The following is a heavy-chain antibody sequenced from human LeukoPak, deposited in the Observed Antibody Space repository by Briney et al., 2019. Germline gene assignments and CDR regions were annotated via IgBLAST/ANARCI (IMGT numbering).Heavy chain of an antibody. CDR3: ARSGSGWDAFDI. CDR2: INAGNGNT. D-gene: IGHD6-19*01. Sequence: ASVKVSCKASGYTFTSYAMHWVRQAPGQRLEWMGWINAGNGNTKYSQKFQGRVTITRDTSASTACMELSSLRSEDTAVYYCARSGSGWDAFDIWGQGTMVTVSS. V-gene: IGHV1-3*01. CDR1: GYTFTSYA. J-gene: IGHJ3*02.